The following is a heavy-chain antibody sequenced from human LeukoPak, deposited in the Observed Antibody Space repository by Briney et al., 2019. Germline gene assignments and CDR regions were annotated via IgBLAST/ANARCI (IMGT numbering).Heavy chain of an antibody. D-gene: IGHD2-15*01. J-gene: IGHJ4*02. CDR3: ARRGSYCSGGSCYGLEFDY. CDR1: GGSISSYY. V-gene: IGHV4-59*08. CDR2: IYYSGST. Sequence: SETLSLTCTVSGGSISSYYWSWIRQPPGKGLEWIGYIYYSGSTNYNPSLKSRVTISVDTSKNQFSLKLSSVTAADTAVYYCARRGSYCSGGSCYGLEFDYWGQGTLVTVSS.